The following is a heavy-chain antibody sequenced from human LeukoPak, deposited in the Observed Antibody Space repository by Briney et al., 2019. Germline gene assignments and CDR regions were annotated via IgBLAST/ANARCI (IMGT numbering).Heavy chain of an antibody. CDR2: IYYSGST. Sequence: PSETLSLTCTVSGGSISSYYWSWIRQPPGKGLEWIGYIYYSGSTNYNPSLKSRVTISVDTSKNQFSLKLSSVTAAGTAVYYCARQTPIFGVVIPRYYYGMDVWGQGTTVTVSS. D-gene: IGHD3-3*01. J-gene: IGHJ6*02. CDR1: GGSISSYY. V-gene: IGHV4-59*08. CDR3: ARQTPIFGVVIPRYYYGMDV.